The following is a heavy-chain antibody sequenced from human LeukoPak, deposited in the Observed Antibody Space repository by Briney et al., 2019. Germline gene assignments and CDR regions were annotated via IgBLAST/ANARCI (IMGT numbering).Heavy chain of an antibody. D-gene: IGHD4-17*01. CDR1: GGSISTYY. Sequence: SETLSLTCTVSGGSISTYYWSWIRQSPGKGLEWIGYINYSGSTIYNPSLQSRVTISVDTSKNQFSLKLSSVTAADTAVYYCARGTLYGEYVFDYWGQGTLVTVSS. CDR2: INYSGST. CDR3: ARGTLYGEYVFDY. V-gene: IGHV4-59*12. J-gene: IGHJ4*02.